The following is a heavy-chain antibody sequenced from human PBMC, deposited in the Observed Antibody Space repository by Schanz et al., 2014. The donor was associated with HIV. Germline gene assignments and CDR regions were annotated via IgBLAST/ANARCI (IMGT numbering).Heavy chain of an antibody. CDR2: INPNSGGT. CDR3: TRGARDCSNGVCGGTYFDY. D-gene: IGHD2-8*01. V-gene: IGHV1-2*02. J-gene: IGHJ4*02. Sequence: QVQLVQSGAEVKKPGASVKVSCKASGYTFTGYYMHWVRQAPGQGLEWMGWINPNSGGTNYALKFQGRVTMTRDTSISTAYMELSSLTSDDTAVYYCTRGARDCSNGVCGGTYFDYWGQGTLVTVSS. CDR1: GYTFTGYY.